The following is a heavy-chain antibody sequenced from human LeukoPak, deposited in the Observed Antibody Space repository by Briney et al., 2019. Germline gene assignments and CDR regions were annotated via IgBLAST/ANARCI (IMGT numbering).Heavy chain of an antibody. CDR2: MNPNSGNT. V-gene: IGHV1-8*01. Sequence: ASVKVSCKASGYTFTSYDINWVRQATGQGLEWMGWMNPNSGNTGYVQKFQGRVTMTRNTSISTAYMELSSLRSEDTAVYYCARNMRVGIVATIGYWGQGTLVTVSS. CDR3: ARNMRVGIVATIGY. D-gene: IGHD5-12*01. J-gene: IGHJ4*02. CDR1: GYTFTSYD.